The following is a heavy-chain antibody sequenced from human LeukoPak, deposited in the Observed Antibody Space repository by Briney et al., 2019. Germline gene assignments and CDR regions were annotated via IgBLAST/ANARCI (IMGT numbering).Heavy chain of an antibody. Sequence: GGSLRLSCAASGFTFSSHSMNWVRQAPGKGLEWVSSINSDSSLMFYAESVKGRFTISRDNARNSLYLQMNSLRAEDTAVYYCIRDLFDDYSLDYWGQGALVTVSS. V-gene: IGHV3-21*01. D-gene: IGHD3-16*01. CDR2: INSDSSLM. CDR3: IRDLFDDYSLDY. CDR1: GFTFSSHS. J-gene: IGHJ4*02.